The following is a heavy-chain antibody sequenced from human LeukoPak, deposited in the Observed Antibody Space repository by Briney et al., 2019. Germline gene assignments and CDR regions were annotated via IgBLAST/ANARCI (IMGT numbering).Heavy chain of an antibody. CDR1: GGTFSGYY. Sequence: SETLSLTCAVYGGTFSGYYWSWIRQPPGKGLEWIGEINHSGSTNYNPSLKSRVTISVDTSKNQFSLKLSSVTAADTAVYYCARGEEYYYYMDVWGKGTTGTVSS. CDR2: INHSGST. J-gene: IGHJ6*03. V-gene: IGHV4-34*01. CDR3: ARGEEYYYYMDV.